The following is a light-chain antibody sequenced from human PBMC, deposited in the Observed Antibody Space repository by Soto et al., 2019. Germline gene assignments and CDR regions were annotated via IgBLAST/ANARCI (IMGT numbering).Light chain of an antibody. CDR3: SSYTDSSNYV. J-gene: IGLJ1*01. CDR2: QLP. V-gene: IGLV2-14*01. CDR1: SSDLAIYNY. Sequence: QSVLTQPASVSGSPGQSITISCTGTSSDLAIYNYVSWYQPQPGKAPQLMIYQLPHRPSGVSNRCSGSRSGNTASLTISGLQAEDEADYYCSSYTDSSNYVFGTGTKVTVL.